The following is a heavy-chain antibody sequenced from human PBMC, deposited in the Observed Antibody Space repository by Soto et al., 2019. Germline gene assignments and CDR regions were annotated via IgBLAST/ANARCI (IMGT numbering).Heavy chain of an antibody. CDR1: GYSFMKYG. CDR3: AREASVLIPAAQPSRFDS. V-gene: IGHV1-18*01. D-gene: IGHD2-2*01. CDR2: ISPYTGYT. Sequence: ASVKVSCKGFGYSFMKYGINWVRQAPGQGLEWVGWISPYTGYTHSAQKFHGRLTLTTDTAASTAYMELRILRSADTALYYCAREASVLIPAAQPSRFDSWGQGTLVTVSS. J-gene: IGHJ4*02.